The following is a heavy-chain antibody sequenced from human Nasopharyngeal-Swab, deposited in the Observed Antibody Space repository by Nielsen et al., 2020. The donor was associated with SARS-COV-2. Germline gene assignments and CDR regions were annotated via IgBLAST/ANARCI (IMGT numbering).Heavy chain of an antibody. CDR1: GVIFSNYW. Sequence: GESLKISCVASGVIFSNYWMHWVRQAPGKGLEWVSAISGSGGSTYYADSVKGRFTISRDNSKNTLYLQMNSLRAEDTAVYYCAKATLGAILTGYCDYWGQGTLVTVSS. D-gene: IGHD3-9*01. J-gene: IGHJ4*02. CDR2: ISGSGGST. CDR3: AKATLGAILTGYCDY. V-gene: IGHV3-23*01.